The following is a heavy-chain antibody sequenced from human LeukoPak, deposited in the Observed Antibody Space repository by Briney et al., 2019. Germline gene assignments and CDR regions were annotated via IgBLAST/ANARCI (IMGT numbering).Heavy chain of an antibody. J-gene: IGHJ4*02. V-gene: IGHV1-69*13. CDR1: GDTFSSYA. CDR3: AGGGGVVVPAAFDD. D-gene: IGHD2-2*01. Sequence: SVKVSCKTSGDTFSSYAISWVRQAPGQGLEWMGGIIPIFATTNYAQKFQGRVTITADESTSTAYMELSSLRSEDTAIYYCAGGGGVVVPAAFDDWGQGTLVTVSS. CDR2: IIPIFATT.